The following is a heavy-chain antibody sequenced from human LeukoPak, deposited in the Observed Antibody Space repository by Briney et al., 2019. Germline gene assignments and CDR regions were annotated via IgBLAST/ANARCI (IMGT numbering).Heavy chain of an antibody. CDR1: GFTFSSYA. CDR3: AKDRAMAAKEFDY. Sequence: GGSLRLSCAASGFTFSSYAMSWVRQAPGKGLEWVSATSGSGGSTYYADSVKGRVTISRDNSKNTLYLQMNSLRADDTAVYYCAKDRAMAAKEFDYWGQGTLVSVSS. V-gene: IGHV3-23*01. J-gene: IGHJ4*02. CDR2: TSGSGGST. D-gene: IGHD6-19*01.